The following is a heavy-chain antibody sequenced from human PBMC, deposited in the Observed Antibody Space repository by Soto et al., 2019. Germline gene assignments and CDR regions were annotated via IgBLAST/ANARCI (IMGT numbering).Heavy chain of an antibody. V-gene: IGHV3-33*01. CDR3: ARVRLGFPGIAVAGYFDY. D-gene: IGHD6-19*01. J-gene: IGHJ4*02. CDR1: GFTFSSYG. CDR2: IWYDGSNK. Sequence: GGSLRLSCAASGFTFSSYGMHWVRQTPGKGLEWVAVIWYDGSNKYYADSVKGRFTISRDNSKNTLYLQMNSLRAEDTAVYYCARVRLGFPGIAVAGYFDYWGQGTLVTVSS.